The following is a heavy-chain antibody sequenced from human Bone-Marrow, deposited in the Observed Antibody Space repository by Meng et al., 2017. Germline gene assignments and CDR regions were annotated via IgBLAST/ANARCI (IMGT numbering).Heavy chain of an antibody. J-gene: IGHJ3*02. Sequence: GESLKISCTASGFTFGDYAMSWFRQAPGKGLEWVGFIRSKAYGGTTEYAASVKGRFTISRDDSKSIAYLQMNSLKTEDTAVYYCTRGGHMVRGIVAAFDIWGQGTMVTVSS. CDR2: IRSKAYGGTT. D-gene: IGHD3-10*01. CDR3: TRGGHMVRGIVAAFDI. V-gene: IGHV3-49*03. CDR1: GFTFGDYA.